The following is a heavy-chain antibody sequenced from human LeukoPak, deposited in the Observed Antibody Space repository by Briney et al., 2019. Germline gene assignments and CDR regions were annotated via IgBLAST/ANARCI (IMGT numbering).Heavy chain of an antibody. Sequence: SETLSLTCAVSGYSISSGYYWGWIRQPPGKGLEWIGSIYHSGSTYYNPSLKSRVTISVDTSKHQFSLKLSSVTAADTAVYYCARTTVNIAAAGTNYNWSDPWGQGTLVTVSS. CDR3: ARTTVNIAAAGTNYNWSDP. V-gene: IGHV4-38-2*01. CDR1: GYSISSGYY. CDR2: IYHSGST. J-gene: IGHJ5*02. D-gene: IGHD6-13*01.